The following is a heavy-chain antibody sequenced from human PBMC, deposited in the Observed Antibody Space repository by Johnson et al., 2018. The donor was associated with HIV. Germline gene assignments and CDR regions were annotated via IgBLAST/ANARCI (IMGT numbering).Heavy chain of an antibody. CDR2: ISWDGGST. J-gene: IGHJ3*02. D-gene: IGHD6-13*01. CDR3: ARDGESQQLPLGDAFDI. Sequence: VQLVESGGGVVRPGGSLRLSCAASGFTFDDYGMRWVRQAPGKGLEWVSLISWDGGSTYYADSVKGRFTISRDNSKNSLYLQMSSLGAEDTPVYYCARDGESQQLPLGDAFDIWGQGTMVTVSS. V-gene: IGHV3-43D*04. CDR1: GFTFDDYG.